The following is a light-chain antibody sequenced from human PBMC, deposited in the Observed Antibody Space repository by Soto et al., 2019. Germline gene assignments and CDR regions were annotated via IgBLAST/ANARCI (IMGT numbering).Light chain of an antibody. V-gene: IGKV3-20*01. J-gene: IGKJ5*01. CDR1: QRVTSGY. CDR3: QQYGSLIT. Sequence: EMVWMQSPVTLYLSPGXRGSLCCXASQRVTSGYLAWYQPQPNQAPRLVIYGAFSRATGIPDRFSGSGSGTDFTLTISRLEPEDFAVYYCQQYGSLITFGQGTRLEIK. CDR2: GAF.